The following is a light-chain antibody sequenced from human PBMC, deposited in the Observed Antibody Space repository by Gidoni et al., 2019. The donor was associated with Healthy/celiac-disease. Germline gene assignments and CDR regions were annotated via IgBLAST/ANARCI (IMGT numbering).Light chain of an antibody. Sequence: QSLLPPAPSVSGPPVPRASISCTGSSSNIGAGYDVHWYQQLPGTAPKLLIYGNSNRPSGVPDRFSGSKSGTSASLAITGLQAEDEADYYCQSYDSSLSGVVFGGGTKLTVL. CDR2: GNS. CDR3: QSYDSSLSGVV. CDR1: SSNIGAGYD. V-gene: IGLV1-40*01. J-gene: IGLJ2*01.